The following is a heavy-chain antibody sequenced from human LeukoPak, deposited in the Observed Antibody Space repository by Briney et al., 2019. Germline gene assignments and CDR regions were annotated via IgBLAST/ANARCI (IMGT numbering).Heavy chain of an antibody. CDR3: ARESSSWRGRAYYYYGMDV. Sequence: GGSLRLSCAASGFTFSSSAMSWVRQAPGKGLEWVSGISGSGGSPSYADPVKGRFTISRDNSKNTLYLQMNSLRSEDTAVYYCARESSSWRGRAYYYYGMDVWGQGTTVTVSS. D-gene: IGHD6-13*01. V-gene: IGHV3-23*01. J-gene: IGHJ6*02. CDR2: ISGSGGSP. CDR1: GFTFSSSA.